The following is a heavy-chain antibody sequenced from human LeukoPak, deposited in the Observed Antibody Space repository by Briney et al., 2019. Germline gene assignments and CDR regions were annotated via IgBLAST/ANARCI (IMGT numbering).Heavy chain of an antibody. CDR2: ISAYNGNT. Sequence: ASVKVSCKASGYTFTSYGISWVRQAPGQGVEGMGWISAYNGNTNSAQKLQGRVTMTTDTSTSTAYMELRSLRSDDTAVYYCARAERITIFGVVIRTDAFDIWGQGTMVTVSS. D-gene: IGHD3-3*01. CDR3: ARAERITIFGVVIRTDAFDI. CDR1: GYTFTSYG. J-gene: IGHJ3*02. V-gene: IGHV1-18*01.